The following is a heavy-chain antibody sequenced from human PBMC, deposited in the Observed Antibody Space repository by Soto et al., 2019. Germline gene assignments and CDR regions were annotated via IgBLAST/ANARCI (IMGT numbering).Heavy chain of an antibody. CDR1: GGSISSYY. CDR3: ARVLEGYGEIWFDP. V-gene: IGHV4-59*01. J-gene: IGHJ5*02. CDR2: IYYSGST. Sequence: PSETLSLTCTVSGGSISSYYWSWIRQPPGKGLEWIGYIYYSGSTNYNPSLKSRVTISVDTSKNQFSLKLSSVTAADTAVYYCARVLEGYGEIWFDPWGQGTLVTVSS. D-gene: IGHD4-17*01.